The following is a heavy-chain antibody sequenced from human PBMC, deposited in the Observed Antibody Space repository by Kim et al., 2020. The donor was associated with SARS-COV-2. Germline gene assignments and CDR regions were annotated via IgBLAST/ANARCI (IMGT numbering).Heavy chain of an antibody. CDR2: ISYDGSNK. J-gene: IGHJ3*02. CDR1: GFTFSSYA. V-gene: IGHV3-30*04. D-gene: IGHD3-22*01. CDR3: VRDYDSSGHDNAFDI. Sequence: GGSLRLSCAASGFTFSSYAMHWVRQAPGKGLEWVAVISYDGSNKYYADSVKGRFTISRDNSKNTLYLQMNSLRAEDTAVYYCVRDYDSSGHDNAFDIWGQGTMVTVSS.